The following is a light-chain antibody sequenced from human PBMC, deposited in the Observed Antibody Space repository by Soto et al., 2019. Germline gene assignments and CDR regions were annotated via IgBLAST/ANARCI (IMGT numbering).Light chain of an antibody. CDR2: DAS. CDR1: QTIGAN. Sequence: DIQMTQSPSSLSASVGDRVTITCRASQTIGANLNWYRQKLGKAPTLLIYDASTLQSGVPARVSGLGSGTDFALTITSLQPGDSATYYCQQSYTSVYTFGQGTKVEIK. V-gene: IGKV1-39*01. J-gene: IGKJ2*01. CDR3: QQSYTSVYT.